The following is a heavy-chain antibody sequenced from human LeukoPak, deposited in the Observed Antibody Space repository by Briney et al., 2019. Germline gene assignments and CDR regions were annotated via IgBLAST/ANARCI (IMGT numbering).Heavy chain of an antibody. CDR3: ARGSGYDSSGYYRA. CDR1: GGSISSSNW. Sequence: PSGTLSLTCAVSGGSISSSNWWSWVRQPPGKGLEWIGEIYHSGSTNYNPSLKSRVTISVDKSKNQFSLKLSSVTAADTAVYYCARGSGYDSSGYYRAWGQGTLVTVSS. J-gene: IGHJ4*02. V-gene: IGHV4-4*02. D-gene: IGHD3-22*01. CDR2: IYHSGST.